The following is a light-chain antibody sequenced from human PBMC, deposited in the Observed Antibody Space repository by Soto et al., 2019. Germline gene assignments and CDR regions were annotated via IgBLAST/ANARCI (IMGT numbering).Light chain of an antibody. Sequence: IVMTQAPATLSGSAGERATLSFRAIPSVTNYLAWYQQKPGQPPRLLIYGAFNRAAGIPARFSGSGSGTDFTLTISSLEPEDSAVYYCQQRNIWPPVTFGQGTRLEIK. J-gene: IGKJ5*01. CDR2: GAF. V-gene: IGKV3-11*01. CDR3: QQRNIWPPVT. CDR1: PSVTNY.